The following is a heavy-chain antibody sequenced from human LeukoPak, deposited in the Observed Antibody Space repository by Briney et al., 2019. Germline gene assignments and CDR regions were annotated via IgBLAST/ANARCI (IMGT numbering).Heavy chain of an antibody. J-gene: IGHJ4*02. CDR3: ARGERYYDFWSGYYQPSSFDY. CDR1: GGTFSSYA. Sequence: SVKVSCKASGGTFSSYAISWVRQAPGQGLEWMGGIIPIFGTANYAQKFQGRVTITTDESTSTAYMELSSLRSEDTAVYYCARGERYYDFWSGYYQPSSFDYWGQGTLVTVFS. D-gene: IGHD3-3*01. V-gene: IGHV1-69*05. CDR2: IIPIFGTA.